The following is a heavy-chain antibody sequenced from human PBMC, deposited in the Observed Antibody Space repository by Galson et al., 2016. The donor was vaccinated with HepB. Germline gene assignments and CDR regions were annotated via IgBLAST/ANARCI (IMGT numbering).Heavy chain of an antibody. Sequence: SLRLSCAGSGLAFSNYWMNWVRQTPGKGLEWVANIDPDGIVKTYVDSVMGRFTVSRDNAKNSQYLQMNSLAAEDTALYYCAGWGSTNVWGQGSLVTVSS. V-gene: IGHV3-7*01. CDR2: IDPDGIVK. CDR1: GLAFSNYW. J-gene: IGHJ4*02. D-gene: IGHD3-16*01. CDR3: AGWGSTNV.